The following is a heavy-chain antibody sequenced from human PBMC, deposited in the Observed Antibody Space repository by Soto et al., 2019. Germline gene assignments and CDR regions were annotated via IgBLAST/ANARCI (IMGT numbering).Heavy chain of an antibody. J-gene: IGHJ4*02. Sequence: GSLRLSCAASGFTFSSYAMHWVRQAPGKGLEWVAVISYDGSNKYYADSVKGRFTISRDNSKNTLYLQMNSLRAEDTAVYYCARDPGRKWLRLVYFDYWGQGTLVTVSS. CDR1: GFTFSSYA. CDR2: ISYDGSNK. CDR3: ARDPGRKWLRLVYFDY. V-gene: IGHV3-30*04. D-gene: IGHD5-12*01.